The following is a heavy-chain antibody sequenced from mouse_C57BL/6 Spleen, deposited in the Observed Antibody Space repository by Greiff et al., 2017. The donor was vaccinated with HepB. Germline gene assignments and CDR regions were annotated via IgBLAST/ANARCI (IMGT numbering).Heavy chain of an antibody. CDR2: IWSGGST. D-gene: IGHD2-10*01. J-gene: IGHJ2*01. Sequence: VKLLESGPGLVQPSQSLSITCTVSGFSLTSYGVHWVRQSPGKGLEWLGVIWSGGSTDYNAAFISRLSISKDNSKSQDFFKMNSLQADDTAIYYCARAYYGNYVGYWGQGTTLTVSS. CDR1: GFSLTSYG. CDR3: ARAYYGNYVGY. V-gene: IGHV2-2*01.